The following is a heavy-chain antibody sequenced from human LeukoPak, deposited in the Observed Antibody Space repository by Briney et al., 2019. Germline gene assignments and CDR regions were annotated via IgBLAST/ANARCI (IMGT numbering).Heavy chain of an antibody. V-gene: IGHV1-69*04. J-gene: IGHJ5*02. CDR1: GGTFSSYA. CDR2: IIPILGIA. Sequence: ASVKVSCKASGGTFSSYAISWVRQAPGQGLEWMGRIIPILGIANYAQKFQGRVTITADKSTSTAYMELSSLGSEDTAVYYCARVAIFGLPSTFDPWGQGTLVTVSS. D-gene: IGHD3/OR15-3a*01. CDR3: ARVAIFGLPSTFDP.